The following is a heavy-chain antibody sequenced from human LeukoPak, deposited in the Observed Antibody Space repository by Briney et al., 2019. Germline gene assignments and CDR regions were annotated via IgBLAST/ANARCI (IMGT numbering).Heavy chain of an antibody. CDR2: ISTSSNTI. D-gene: IGHD2-2*01. J-gene: IGHJ4*02. CDR1: GFTFSSYA. CDR3: ARSGRLESTSSDY. V-gene: IGHV3-48*01. Sequence: PGRSLRLSCAASGFTFSSYAMHWARQAPGKGLEWVSYISTSSNTIYYADSVKGRFIISRDNAKNSLYLEMNSLRAEDTAVYYCARSGRLESTSSDYWGQGTLVTVSS.